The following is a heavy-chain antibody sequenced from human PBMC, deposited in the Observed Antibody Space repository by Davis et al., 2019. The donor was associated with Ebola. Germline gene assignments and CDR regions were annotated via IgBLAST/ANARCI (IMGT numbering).Heavy chain of an antibody. D-gene: IGHD6-19*01. CDR2: VKSKSDGGTT. Sequence: PGGSLRLSCAASGFTFSKAWMNWVRQAPGKGPEWVGGVKSKSDGGTTEYAAPVKGRFTISRDDSKSTLYLQMNSLRIEDTAVYYCATGTAVPAVHAFNIWGQGTMVTVSS. CDR1: GFTFSKAW. CDR3: ATGTAVPAVHAFNI. J-gene: IGHJ3*02. V-gene: IGHV3-15*01.